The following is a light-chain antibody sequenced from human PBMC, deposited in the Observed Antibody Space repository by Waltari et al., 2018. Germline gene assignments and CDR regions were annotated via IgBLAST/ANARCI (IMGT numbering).Light chain of an antibody. Sequence: QSAMTQAPPVSGSPAASITTSCTGTTSEVGGHNSTSSSQQHPGNAPRRTIYDVSKRPSGVSNRFSGSKSGNTASLTISGLQAEDEADYYCSSYTSSSTLGVFGGGTKLTVL. CDR3: SSYTSSSTLGV. J-gene: IGLJ2*01. V-gene: IGLV2-14*01. CDR2: DVS. CDR1: TSEVGGHNS.